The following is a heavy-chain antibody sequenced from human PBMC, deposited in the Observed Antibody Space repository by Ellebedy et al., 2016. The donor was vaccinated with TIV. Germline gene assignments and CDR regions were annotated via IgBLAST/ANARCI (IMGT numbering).Heavy chain of an antibody. Sequence: GESLKISCAASGFTISSFGMNWVRQAPGQGLEWVSSISSSSAYIYYADSVKGRFTISRDNAKNSLYLQMNNLRVEDTAVYYCARDLTTAVDRAYWGQGTLVTVSS. CDR1: GFTISSFG. V-gene: IGHV3-21*01. CDR2: ISSSSAYI. D-gene: IGHD4-23*01. J-gene: IGHJ4*02. CDR3: ARDLTTAVDRAY.